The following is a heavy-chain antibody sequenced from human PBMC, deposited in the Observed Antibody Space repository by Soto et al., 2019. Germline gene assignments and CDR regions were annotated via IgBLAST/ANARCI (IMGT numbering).Heavy chain of an antibody. CDR3: AGDVAAAGPFDC. Sequence: QVQLVQSGAEVKKPGASVKVSCKASGYTFTNYAFSWVRQAPGQGLEWMGWISAYNGNTNYPQKLRGRVTTTTDTSTRTAYMELRSMRSDDTAVSYRAGDVAAAGPFDCWGQGTLVTVSS. J-gene: IGHJ4*02. D-gene: IGHD6-13*01. V-gene: IGHV1-18*01. CDR2: ISAYNGNT. CDR1: GYTFTNYA.